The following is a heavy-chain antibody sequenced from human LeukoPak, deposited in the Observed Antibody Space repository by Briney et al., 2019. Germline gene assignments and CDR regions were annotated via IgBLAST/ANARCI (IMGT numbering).Heavy chain of an antibody. CDR2: ISGSGGGT. D-gene: IGHD2-2*01. Sequence: GGSLRLSCAASGFTFSSYAMSWVRQAPGKGLEWVSAISGSGGGTYYADSVKGRFTISRDNSKNTLYLQMNSLRAEDTAVYYCAKAHCSSTSCRHTKYHFDYWGQGTLVTVSS. V-gene: IGHV3-23*01. J-gene: IGHJ4*02. CDR3: AKAHCSSTSCRHTKYHFDY. CDR1: GFTFSSYA.